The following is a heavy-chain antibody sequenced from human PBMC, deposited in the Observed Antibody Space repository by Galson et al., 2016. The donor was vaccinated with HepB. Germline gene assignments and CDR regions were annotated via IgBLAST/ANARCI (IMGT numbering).Heavy chain of an antibody. V-gene: IGHV6-1*01. CDR2: TYYRSQWFN. Sequence: CAISGDSVTNDATIWNWIRQSPSRGLEWLGRTYYRSQWFNEYAVSVKSRITINSDTSRNQFSLHLDSVTPDDTAAYFCTRGYMHTGMNVWGQGTTVTVSS. D-gene: IGHD5-18*01. CDR1: GDSVTNDATI. CDR3: TRGYMHTGMNV. J-gene: IGHJ6*02.